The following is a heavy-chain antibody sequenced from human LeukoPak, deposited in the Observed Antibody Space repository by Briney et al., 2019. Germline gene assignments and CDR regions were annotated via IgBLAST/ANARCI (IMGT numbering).Heavy chain of an antibody. CDR1: GFTFSSYS. D-gene: IGHD2-2*01. CDR2: ISYDGSKK. Sequence: GGSLRLSCAGSGFTFSSYSMHWVRQAPGTGLEWVAVISYDGSKKYYADSVKGRFNISRDNSKNTLYLEMNSLRTEDTAVYYCARDNDHVYCTDISCSAALGYWGQGTLITVSS. V-gene: IGHV3-30*01. CDR3: ARDNDHVYCTDISCSAALGY. J-gene: IGHJ4*02.